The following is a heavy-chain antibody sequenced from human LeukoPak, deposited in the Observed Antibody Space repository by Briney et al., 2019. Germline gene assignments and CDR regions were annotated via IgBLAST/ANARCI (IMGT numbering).Heavy chain of an antibody. Sequence: ASVKLSCRVSGYSLSDLSIHWVRHVPGKGLEWMGGFEPEEGEHGETIYAQKFEGRLTLTEDTATDTAYMELVSLTSADTAVYYCATDRLEIYALHIWGQGTVVTVSS. CDR2: FEPEEGEHGET. CDR1: GYSLSDLS. J-gene: IGHJ3*02. CDR3: ATDRLEIYALHI. V-gene: IGHV1-24*01. D-gene: IGHD1-1*01.